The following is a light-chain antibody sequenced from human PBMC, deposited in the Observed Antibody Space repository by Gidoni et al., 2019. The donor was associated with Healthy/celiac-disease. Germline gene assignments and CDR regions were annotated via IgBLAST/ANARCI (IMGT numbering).Light chain of an antibody. V-gene: IGKV3-20*01. CDR2: GAS. Sequence: EIVLTQSPGTLSLSPGDRATLSCRASQSVSSTYLAWYQQKPGQAPRLLIYGASSRATGIPDRFSGSGSGTDFTLTISRLEPEDFAVYYCQQYRTFXQXTKVEIK. J-gene: IGKJ1*01. CDR3: QQYRT. CDR1: QSVSSTY.